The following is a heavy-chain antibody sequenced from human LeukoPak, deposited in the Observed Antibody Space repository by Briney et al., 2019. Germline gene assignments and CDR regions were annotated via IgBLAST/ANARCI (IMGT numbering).Heavy chain of an antibody. Sequence: PGGSLRLSCAASGFTFSSYAMSWVRQAPGKGLEWVSAISGSGGSTYCADSVKGRFTISRDNSKNTLYLQMNSLRAEDTAVYYCAKGSRDSSGYYYSYYYYYMDVWGKGTTVTVSS. CDR2: ISGSGGST. CDR3: AKGSRDSSGYYYSYYYYYMDV. CDR1: GFTFSSYA. J-gene: IGHJ6*03. V-gene: IGHV3-23*01. D-gene: IGHD3-22*01.